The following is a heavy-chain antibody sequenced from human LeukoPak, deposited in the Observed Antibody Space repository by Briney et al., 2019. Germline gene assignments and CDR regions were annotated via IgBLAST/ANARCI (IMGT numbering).Heavy chain of an antibody. CDR3: ARRLRYCGGDCYSRYMDAFEI. V-gene: IGHV4-59*12. D-gene: IGHD2-21*01. J-gene: IGHJ3*02. CDR2: ISYSGST. Sequence: PSETLSLTCTVSGGSISSYYWSWIRQPPGKGLEWIGYISYSGSTNYNPSLKSRVTISVDTSKNHFSLKLSSVTAADTAVYYCARRLRYCGGDCYSRYMDAFEIWGQGTMVTVSS. CDR1: GGSISSYY.